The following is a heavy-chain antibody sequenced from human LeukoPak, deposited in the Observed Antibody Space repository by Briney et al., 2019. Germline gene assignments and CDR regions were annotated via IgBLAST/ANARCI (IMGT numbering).Heavy chain of an antibody. Sequence: ASVKVSCKVSGYTLSELSMHWVRQAPGKGLEWMGGFDPEDGETIYAQKFQGRVTMTEDTFTDTAYMELSSLRSEDTAVYYCARGGKGNADGYNQALNYWGQGTLVTVSS. J-gene: IGHJ4*02. CDR2: FDPEDGET. CDR1: GYTLSELS. D-gene: IGHD5-24*01. V-gene: IGHV1-24*01. CDR3: ARGGKGNADGYNQALNY.